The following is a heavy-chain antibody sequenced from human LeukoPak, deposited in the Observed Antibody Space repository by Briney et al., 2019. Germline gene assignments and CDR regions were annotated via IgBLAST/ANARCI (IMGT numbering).Heavy chain of an antibody. J-gene: IGHJ4*02. CDR1: GGSFSGYY. CDR2: INYSGST. V-gene: IGHV4-34*01. Sequence: SETLSLTCAVYGGSFSGYYWSWIRQPPGKGLEWIGEINYSGSTSYNPSLKSRVTISVDTSKNQFSLKLSSVTAADTAAYYCARGRHLIVVVTRFDYWGQGTLVTVSS. CDR3: ARGRHLIVVVTRFDY. D-gene: IGHD3-22*01.